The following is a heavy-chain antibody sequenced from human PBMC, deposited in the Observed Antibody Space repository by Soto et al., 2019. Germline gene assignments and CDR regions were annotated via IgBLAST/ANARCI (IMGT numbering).Heavy chain of an antibody. Sequence: PSETRSLTCTVSGFSISRGGYYWSWIRQHQGKGLEWIGYIYCSGSTYYNPSLKSRVSISIATSKNQFSLKLSSVTATDTAIYYCARQFDYYDSSGLSYHDDRGQGTLVTVSS. CDR3: ARQFDYYDSSGLSYHDD. CDR1: GFSISRGGYY. V-gene: IGHV4-39*01. D-gene: IGHD3-22*01. J-gene: IGHJ4*02. CDR2: IYCSGST.